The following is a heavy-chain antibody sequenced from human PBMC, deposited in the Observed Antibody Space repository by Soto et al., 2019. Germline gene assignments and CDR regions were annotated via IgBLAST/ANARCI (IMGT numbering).Heavy chain of an antibody. CDR2: ISYDGSNK. Sequence: QVQLVESGGGVVQPGRSLRLSCAASGFTFSSYGMHWVRQAPGKGLEWVAVISYDGSNKYYADSVKGRFTISRDNSKNTLYRQMNSLRAEDTAVYYCASNSGSYPFGDWGQGTLVTVSS. CDR3: ASNSGSYPFGD. D-gene: IGHD1-26*01. J-gene: IGHJ4*02. CDR1: GFTFSSYG. V-gene: IGHV3-30*03.